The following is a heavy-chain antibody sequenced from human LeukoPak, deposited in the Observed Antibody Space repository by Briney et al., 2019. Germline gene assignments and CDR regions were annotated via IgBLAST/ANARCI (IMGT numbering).Heavy chain of an antibody. D-gene: IGHD3-9*01. CDR1: GFTFSSYG. J-gene: IGHJ6*03. V-gene: IGHV3-30*02. CDR3: ASGPPALDGYDILTGYYKGYYYYYMDV. CDR2: IRYDGSNK. Sequence: GGSLRLSCAASGFTFSSYGMHWVRQAPGKGLERVAFIRYDGSNKYYADSVKGRFTISRDNSKNTLYLQMNSLRAEDTAVYYCASGPPALDGYDILTGYYKGYYYYYMDVWGKGTTVTVSS.